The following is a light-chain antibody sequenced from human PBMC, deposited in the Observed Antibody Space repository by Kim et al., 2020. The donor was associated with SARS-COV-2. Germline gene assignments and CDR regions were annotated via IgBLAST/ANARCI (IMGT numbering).Light chain of an antibody. V-gene: IGLV2-14*01. CDR1: SSDVGGYNY. CDR2: DVS. CDR3: SSYTSSSSVV. J-gene: IGLJ2*01. Sequence: QSALTQPASVSGSPGQSITISCTGTSSDVGGYNYVSWYQQHPGKAPKLMIYDVSKRPPGVSNRFSGSKSGNTASLTISGLQAEDEADYYCSSYTSSSSVVFGGGTQLTVL.